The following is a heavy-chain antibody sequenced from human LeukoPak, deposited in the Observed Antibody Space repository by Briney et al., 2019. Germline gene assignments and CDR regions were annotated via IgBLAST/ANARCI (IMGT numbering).Heavy chain of an antibody. D-gene: IGHD6-13*01. Sequence: SETLSLTCTVSGASISNYYWSWIRQPPGKGLECIGYVSYSGRTNHNPSLKSRVTISADTSKNQFSLQLSSVTAADTAVFYCARGYSSIRGWFDPQGQGTPVTVSS. J-gene: IGHJ5*02. CDR1: GASISNYY. CDR3: ARGYSSIRGWFDP. CDR2: VSYSGRT. V-gene: IGHV4-59*01.